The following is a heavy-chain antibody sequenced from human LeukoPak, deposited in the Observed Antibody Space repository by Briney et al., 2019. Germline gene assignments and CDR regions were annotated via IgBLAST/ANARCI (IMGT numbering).Heavy chain of an antibody. D-gene: IGHD6-13*01. CDR3: ARESSSWYGSGDAFDI. CDR2: ISSSSSYI. Sequence: GGSLRLSCAASGFSFYHAWMNWVRQAPGKGLEWVSSISSSSSYIYYADSVKGRFTISRDNAKNSLYLQMNSLRAEDTAVYYCARESSSWYGSGDAFDIWGQGTMVTVSS. J-gene: IGHJ3*02. V-gene: IGHV3-21*01. CDR1: GFSFYHAW.